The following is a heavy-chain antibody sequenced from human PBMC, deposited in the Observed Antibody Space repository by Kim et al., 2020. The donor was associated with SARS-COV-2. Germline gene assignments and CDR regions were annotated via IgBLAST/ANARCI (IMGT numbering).Heavy chain of an antibody. V-gene: IGHV3-30*01. CDR1: GFTFSSYA. CDR2: ISYDGSNK. D-gene: IGHD3-10*01. Sequence: GGSLRLSCAASGFTFSSYAMHWVRQAPGKGLEWVAVISYDGSNKYYADSVKGRFTISRDNSKNTLYLQMNSLRAEDTAVYYCARDFGPTGDKWGLLWFGELYATGGMDVWGQGTTVTVS. J-gene: IGHJ6*02. CDR3: ARDFGPTGDKWGLLWFGELYATGGMDV.